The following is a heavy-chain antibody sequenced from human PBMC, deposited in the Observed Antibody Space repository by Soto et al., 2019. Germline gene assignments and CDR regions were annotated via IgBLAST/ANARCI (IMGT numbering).Heavy chain of an antibody. Sequence: QVQLVQSGAEVKKPGASVKVSCKASGYSFTNYGITWVRQAPGQGLEWMGWISAYNGNTYYAENLQGRLTMTTDTSTSTAYMELRTWGSDDTAVYYWARVEDYFDSSGYAHWGQGTLVTVSS. CDR2: ISAYNGNT. D-gene: IGHD3-22*01. V-gene: IGHV1-18*04. CDR3: ARVEDYFDSSGYAH. CDR1: GYSFTNYG. J-gene: IGHJ4*02.